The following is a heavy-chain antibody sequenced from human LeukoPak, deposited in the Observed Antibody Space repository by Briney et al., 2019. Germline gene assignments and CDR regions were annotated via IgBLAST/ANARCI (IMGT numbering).Heavy chain of an antibody. Sequence: PGGSLRLSCAASGFTFSSYGMHWVRQAPGKGLEWVAVIWYDGSNKYYADSVKGRFTISRDNAKNSLYLQMNSLRADDTALYYCAKASSPGYSYGCPDYWGQGTLVTVSS. D-gene: IGHD5-18*01. CDR1: GFTFSSYG. CDR3: AKASSPGYSYGCPDY. V-gene: IGHV3-33*03. CDR2: IWYDGSNK. J-gene: IGHJ4*02.